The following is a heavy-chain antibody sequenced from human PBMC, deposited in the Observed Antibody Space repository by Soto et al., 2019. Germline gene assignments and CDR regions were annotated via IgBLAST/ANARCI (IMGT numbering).Heavy chain of an antibody. D-gene: IGHD3-16*01. J-gene: IGHJ4*02. CDR2: IFPADSDT. CDR3: ARLGGGLDY. CDR1: GYTFTSSW. Sequence: GESLKISCETFGYTFTSSWIGWVRQMPGKGLDWMGIIFPADSDTRYSPSFQGQVTISADKSISTAYLQWSSLKASDTAMYYCARLGGGLDYWGQGTLVTVS. V-gene: IGHV5-51*01.